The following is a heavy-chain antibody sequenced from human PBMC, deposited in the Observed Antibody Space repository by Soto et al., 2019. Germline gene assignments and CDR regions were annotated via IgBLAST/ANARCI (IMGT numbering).Heavy chain of an antibody. J-gene: IGHJ4*02. CDR2: IYYSGST. D-gene: IGHD2-15*01. CDR1: DGTISSYD. CDR3: AASKYCSGGSCQVDY. Sequence: PSETLSLTWTVSDGTISSYDWSWIRKPPGKGLEWIRYIYYSGSTNYNPSLKSRVTISVDTSKNQFSLKLSSVTAADTAVYYCAASKYCSGGSCQVDYWGQGTLVTVSS. V-gene: IGHV4-59*08.